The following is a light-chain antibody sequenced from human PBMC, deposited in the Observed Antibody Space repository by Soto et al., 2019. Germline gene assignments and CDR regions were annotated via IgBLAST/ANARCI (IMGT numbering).Light chain of an antibody. CDR3: QAFDSSNMA. CDR2: EDN. Sequence: NFMLTQPHSVSESPGKPVTISCTRSSGSIGSTYVQWYQQLPVSVPTTVIYEDNQLPSGVPDRFSGAIDSSSNSAFLTISRLETDDEADYYCQAFDSSNMAFGGGTKLTVL. V-gene: IGLV6-57*04. J-gene: IGLJ2*01. CDR1: SGSIGSTY.